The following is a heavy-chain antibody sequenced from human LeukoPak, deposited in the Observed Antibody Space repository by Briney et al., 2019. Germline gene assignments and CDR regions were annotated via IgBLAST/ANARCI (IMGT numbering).Heavy chain of an antibody. V-gene: IGHV3-21*01. CDR3: ARVPAS. Sequence: GGSLRLSCAASGFTFSSYEMNWVRQAPGKGLEWVSSISSSSSYIYYADSVKGRFTISRDNAKNSLYLQMNSLRAEDTAVYYCARVPASWGQGTLVTVSS. CDR2: ISSSSSYI. CDR1: GFTFSSYE. J-gene: IGHJ4*02.